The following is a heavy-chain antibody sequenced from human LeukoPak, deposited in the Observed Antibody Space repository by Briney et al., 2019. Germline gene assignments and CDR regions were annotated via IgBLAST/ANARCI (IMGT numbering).Heavy chain of an antibody. D-gene: IGHD4-23*01. V-gene: IGHV4-61*03. CDR3: ARVHGGNSGMDV. Sequence: SETLSLTCTVSGGSVSSGSYYWSWIRQPPGKGLEWIGYIYYTGSTNYNPSLKSRVTISVDTSKNHFSLKLSSVTAADTAVYYCARVHGGNSGMDVWGQGTTVTVSS. J-gene: IGHJ6*02. CDR2: IYYTGST. CDR1: GGSVSSGSYY.